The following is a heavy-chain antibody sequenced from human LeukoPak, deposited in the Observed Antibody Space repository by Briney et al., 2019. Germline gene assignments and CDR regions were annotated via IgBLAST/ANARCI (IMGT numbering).Heavy chain of an antibody. CDR2: INPKTGGI. CDR1: GYTFSDFY. J-gene: IGHJ5*02. CDR3: AREWGPNYVQGWFDP. Sequence: VASVKISCKTSGYTFSDFYIHWVRQAPGQGLEWMGWINPKTGGITYSQKFKGRVTMTRDTSLNTAHMEVTGLTFGDTAAYYCAREWGPNYVQGWFDPWGQGTLVTVSS. D-gene: IGHD3-10*02. V-gene: IGHV1-2*02.